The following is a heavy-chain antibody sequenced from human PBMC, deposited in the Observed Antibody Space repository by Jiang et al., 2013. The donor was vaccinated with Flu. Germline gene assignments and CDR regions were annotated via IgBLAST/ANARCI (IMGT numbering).Heavy chain of an antibody. Sequence: SGAEVKKPGASVKVSCKASGYTFTSYAMHWVRQAPGQRLEWMGWINAGNGNTKYSQKFQGRVTITRDTSASTAYMELSSLRSEDTAVYYCARDRTPTGTDYYYYGMDVWGQGTTVTVSS. CDR3: ARDRTPTGTDYYYYGMDV. J-gene: IGHJ6*02. V-gene: IGHV1-3*01. CDR2: INAGNGNT. D-gene: IGHD1-1*01. CDR1: GYTFTSYA.